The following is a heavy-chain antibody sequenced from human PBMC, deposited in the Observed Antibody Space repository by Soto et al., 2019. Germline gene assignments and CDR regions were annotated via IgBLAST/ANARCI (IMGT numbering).Heavy chain of an antibody. CDR2: IFWDDDK. Sequence: QITLKESGPTLVKPTQTLTLTCSFSGFSLSTRGVGVGWIRQPPGKALEWLVLIFWDDDKWYSPSLRSRLTITEDTSKNQVVLTRTNMDPVDTATYYCAHRSRGYAYYFDQWGQGTLVTVSS. V-gene: IGHV2-5*02. J-gene: IGHJ4*02. CDR3: AHRSRGYAYYFDQ. D-gene: IGHD5-12*01. CDR1: GFSLSTRGVG.